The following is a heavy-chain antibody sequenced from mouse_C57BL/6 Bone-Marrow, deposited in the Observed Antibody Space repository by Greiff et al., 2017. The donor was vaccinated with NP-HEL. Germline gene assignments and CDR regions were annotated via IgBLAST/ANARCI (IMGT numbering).Heavy chain of an antibody. CDR1: GYNFTSYW. J-gene: IGHJ2*01. CDR3: ARGPTVVA. Sequence: VQLQQPGAELVKPGASVKLSCKASGYNFTSYWMHWVKQRPGQGLEWIGMIHPNSGSTNYNEKFNSKATLTVDKSSSTAYMQLSSLTSEDSAVYYYARGPTVVAWGQGTTLTVSS. CDR2: IHPNSGST. D-gene: IGHD1-1*01. V-gene: IGHV1-64*01.